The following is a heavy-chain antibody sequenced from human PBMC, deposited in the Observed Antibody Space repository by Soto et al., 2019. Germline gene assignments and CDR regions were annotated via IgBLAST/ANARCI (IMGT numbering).Heavy chain of an antibody. D-gene: IGHD3-3*01. J-gene: IGHJ5*02. CDR1: GGSISSGGYY. V-gene: IGHV4-31*03. CDR3: ARRITIFGVVQVGFVP. CDR2: IYYSGSS. Sequence: PSETLSLTCTFSGGSISSGGYYWSWIRQHPGKGLEWIGYIYYSGSSYYNPSLKSRVTISVDTSKYQFSLKLSSVTAADTPVYFCARRITIFGVVQVGFVPWGQGTLVTVSS.